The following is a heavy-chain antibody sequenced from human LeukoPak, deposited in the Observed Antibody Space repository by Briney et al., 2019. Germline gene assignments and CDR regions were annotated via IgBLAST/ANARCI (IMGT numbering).Heavy chain of an antibody. CDR2: ISSSSSTI. CDR3: ATFLVVVPAAPFDAFDI. V-gene: IGHV3-48*02. D-gene: IGHD2-2*01. J-gene: IGHJ3*02. CDR1: GFTFSSYS. Sequence: GGSLRLSCAASGFTFSSYSMNWVRQAPGKGLEWVSYISSSSSTIYYADSVKGRFTISRDNAKNSLYLQMNSLRDEDTAMYYCATFLVVVPAAPFDAFDIWGQGTMVTVSS.